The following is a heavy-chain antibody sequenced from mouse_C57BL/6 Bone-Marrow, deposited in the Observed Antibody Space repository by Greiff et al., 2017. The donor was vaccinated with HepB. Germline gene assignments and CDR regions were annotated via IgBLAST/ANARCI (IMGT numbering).Heavy chain of an antibody. CDR2: IDPNSGGT. V-gene: IGHV1-72*01. J-gene: IGHJ2*01. D-gene: IGHD1-1*01. CDR1: GYTFTSYW. CDR3: ARGEGFITTVGDYFHY. Sequence: QVQLQQPGAELVKPGASVKLSCKASGYTFTSYWMHWVKQRPGRGLEWIGRIDPNSGGTKYNEKFKSKATLTVDKPSSTAYMQLSSLTSEDSAVYYCARGEGFITTVGDYFHYWGQGTTLTVSS.